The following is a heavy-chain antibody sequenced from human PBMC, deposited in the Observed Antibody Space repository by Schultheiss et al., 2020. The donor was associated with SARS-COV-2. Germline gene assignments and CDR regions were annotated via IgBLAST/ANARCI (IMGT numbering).Heavy chain of an antibody. CDR2: ISATSPII. J-gene: IGHJ4*02. D-gene: IGHD5-24*01. CDR3: ARGRAPRDGYRN. CDR1: GFTFSAHS. Sequence: GGSLRLSCAASGFTFSAHSMNWVRQAPGKGLEWVAYISATSPIIQYAESVRGRFTISRDNAKNSLYLQMNSLRAEDTAVYFCARGRAPRDGYRNWGQGTLVTGSS. V-gene: IGHV3-48*04.